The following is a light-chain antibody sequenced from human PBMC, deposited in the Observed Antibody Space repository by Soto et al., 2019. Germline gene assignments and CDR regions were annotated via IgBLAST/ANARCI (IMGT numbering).Light chain of an antibody. CDR3: QQYGSSVT. CDR2: DAS. CDR1: QIVNSK. J-gene: IGKJ5*01. V-gene: IGKV3D-20*01. Sequence: IVMTHSPATLSVSPLERATLSGRASQIVNSKLVWYQQKPGLAPRLLIYDASSSATGIPDRFSGSGSGTDFTLTISRLEPEDFAVYYCQQYGSSVTFGQGTRLEI.